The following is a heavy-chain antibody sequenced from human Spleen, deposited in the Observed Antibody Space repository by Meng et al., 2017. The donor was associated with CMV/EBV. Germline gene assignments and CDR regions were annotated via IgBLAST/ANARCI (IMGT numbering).Heavy chain of an antibody. CDR2: INWDGGIT. D-gene: IGHD2-2*01. CDR1: GFTFDDYT. V-gene: IGHV3-43*01. J-gene: IGHJ6*02. Sequence: GESLKISCAASGFTFDDYTMHWVRQAPGKGLECVSLINWDGGITYYADSVRGRFTISRENSKNSLYLQMNSLRTEDTALYYCVKSSCRSSTSCYRSDFYYYGMDAWGQGTTVTVSS. CDR3: VKSSCRSSTSCYRSDFYYYGMDA.